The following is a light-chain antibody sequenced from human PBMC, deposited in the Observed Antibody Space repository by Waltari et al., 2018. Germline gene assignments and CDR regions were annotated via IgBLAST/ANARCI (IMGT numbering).Light chain of an antibody. CDR1: QSVNNY. J-gene: IGKJ4*01. CDR3: QQRRNWPLT. Sequence: DIVLTQSPATLSLSPGESATLPCRASQSVNNYLAWYQQKPGQAPRLLIYGASNRATGIPARFSGSGSGTDFTLTISTLEPEDFAVYYCQQRRNWPLTFGGGTKVEIK. V-gene: IGKV3-11*01. CDR2: GAS.